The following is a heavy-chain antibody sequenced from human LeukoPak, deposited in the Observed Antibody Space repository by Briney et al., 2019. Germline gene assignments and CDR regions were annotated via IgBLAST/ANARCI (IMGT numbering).Heavy chain of an antibody. CDR3: ARESMVRGVYFDY. V-gene: IGHV3-33*01. CDR1: GFTFSSYG. J-gene: IGHJ4*02. D-gene: IGHD3-10*01. CDR2: IWYDGSNK. Sequence: GGSLRLSCAAFGFTFSSYGMHWVRQAPGKGLEWVAVIWYDGSNKYYADSVKGRFTISRDNSKNTLYLQMNSLRAEDTAVYYCARESMVRGVYFDYWGQGTLVTVSS.